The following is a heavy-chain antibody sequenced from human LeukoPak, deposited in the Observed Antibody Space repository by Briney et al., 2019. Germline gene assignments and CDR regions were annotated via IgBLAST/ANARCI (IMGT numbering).Heavy chain of an antibody. CDR1: GFTFSSYS. D-gene: IGHD3-16*02. V-gene: IGHV3-48*02. CDR3: ARAWGDYVWGSYREYYFDY. J-gene: IGHJ4*02. CDR2: ISSSSSTI. Sequence: GGSLRLSCAASGFTFSSYSMNWVRQALGKGLEWVSYISSSSSTIYYADSVKGRFTISRDNAKNSLYLQMNSLRDEDTAVYYCARAWGDYVWGSYREYYFDYWGQGTLVTVSS.